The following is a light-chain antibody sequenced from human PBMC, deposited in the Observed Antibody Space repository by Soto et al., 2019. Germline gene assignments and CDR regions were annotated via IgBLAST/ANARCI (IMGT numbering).Light chain of an antibody. V-gene: IGLV1-44*01. Sequence: QSVLTQPPSTSATPGQRVTISCSGSSSNVGINTVSWYQQVPGTVPRLLIYTNDQRPSGVPGRFSGSKSGTSASLAIGGLQSEDEADYYCAAWDDSLSGLVFGGGTKVTVL. CDR3: AAWDDSLSGLV. J-gene: IGLJ3*02. CDR2: TND. CDR1: SSNVGINT.